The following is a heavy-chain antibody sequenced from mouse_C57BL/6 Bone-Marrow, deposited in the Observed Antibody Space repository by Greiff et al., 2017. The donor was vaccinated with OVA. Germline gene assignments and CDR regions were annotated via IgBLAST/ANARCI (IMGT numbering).Heavy chain of an antibody. J-gene: IGHJ3*01. Sequence: EVKLVESGGGLVKPGRSLKLSCAASGFTFSDYGMHWVRQAPEKGLEWVAYISSGSSTIYYADTVKGRFTISRDNAKNTLFLQMTSLRSEDTAMYYCARPIYYDYDGFAYWGQGTLVTVSA. CDR3: ARPIYYDYDGFAY. CDR1: GFTFSDYG. CDR2: ISSGSSTI. V-gene: IGHV5-17*01. D-gene: IGHD2-4*01.